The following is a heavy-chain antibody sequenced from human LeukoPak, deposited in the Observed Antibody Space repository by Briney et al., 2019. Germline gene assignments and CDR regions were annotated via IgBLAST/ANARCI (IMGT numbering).Heavy chain of an antibody. Sequence: SETLSLTCTVSGGSISSSYYWGWIRQPPGKGLEWIGSIYYSGSTYYNPSLKSRVTISVDTSKNQFSLKLSSVTAADTAVYYCALVEQVDYWGQGTLVTVSS. CDR3: ALVEQVDY. V-gene: IGHV4-39*01. CDR2: IYYSGST. J-gene: IGHJ4*02. CDR1: GGSISSSYY. D-gene: IGHD2-15*01.